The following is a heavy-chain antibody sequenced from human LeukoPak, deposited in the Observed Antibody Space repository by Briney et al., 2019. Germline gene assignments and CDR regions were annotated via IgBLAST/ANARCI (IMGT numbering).Heavy chain of an antibody. V-gene: IGHV3-21*01. CDR1: GFTFSSYG. CDR2: ISGSSSYI. J-gene: IGHJ4*02. D-gene: IGHD3-22*01. Sequence: GGSLRLSCAASGFTFSSYGMNWVRQAPGKGLEWVSSISGSSSYIYYADSVKGRFTISRDNAKNSLYLQMNSLRAEDTAVYYCARGELRYYYDSSGYSDYWGQGTLVTVSS. CDR3: ARGELRYYYDSSGYSDY.